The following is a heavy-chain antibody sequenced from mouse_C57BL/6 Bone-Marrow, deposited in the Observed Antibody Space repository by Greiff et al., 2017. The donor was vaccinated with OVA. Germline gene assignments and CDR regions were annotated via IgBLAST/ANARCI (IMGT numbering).Heavy chain of an antibody. V-gene: IGHV14-4*01. Sequence: VQLKESGAELVRPGASVKLSCTASGFNIKDDYMHWVKERPEQGLEWIGWIDPENGDTEYASKFQGKATITADTSSKTVYLHLSSLTSEDTAVYYCTTYLYWGQGTTLTASS. D-gene: IGHD5-1*01. J-gene: IGHJ2*01. CDR3: TTYLY. CDR2: IDPENGDT. CDR1: GFNIKDDY.